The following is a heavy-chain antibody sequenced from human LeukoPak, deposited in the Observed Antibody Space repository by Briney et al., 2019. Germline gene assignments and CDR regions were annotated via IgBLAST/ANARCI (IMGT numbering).Heavy chain of an antibody. Sequence: SETLSLTCTVSGGPISSYYWSWIRQPPGKGLEWIGYISYSGSTNYNPSLKSRVTMSVDTSKNQFSLKLTSVTAADTAVYYCARDYHGFDYWGQGTLVPVSS. CDR1: GGPISSYY. V-gene: IGHV4-59*01. CDR3: ARDYHGFDY. J-gene: IGHJ4*02. D-gene: IGHD3-10*01. CDR2: ISYSGST.